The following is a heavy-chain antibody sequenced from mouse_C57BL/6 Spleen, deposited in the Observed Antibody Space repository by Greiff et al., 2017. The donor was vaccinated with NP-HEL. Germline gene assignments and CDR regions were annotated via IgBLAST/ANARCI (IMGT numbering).Heavy chain of an antibody. CDR2: IHPNSGST. Sequence: QVQLQQPGAELVKPGASVKLSCKASGYTFTSYWMHWVKQRPGQGLEWIGMIHPNSGSTNYNEKFKSKARLTVDKSSSTAYMQRSSLTSEDSAVYYCARVSPDAMDYWGQGTSVTVSS. CDR1: GYTFTSYW. V-gene: IGHV1-64*01. CDR3: ARVSPDAMDY. J-gene: IGHJ4*01.